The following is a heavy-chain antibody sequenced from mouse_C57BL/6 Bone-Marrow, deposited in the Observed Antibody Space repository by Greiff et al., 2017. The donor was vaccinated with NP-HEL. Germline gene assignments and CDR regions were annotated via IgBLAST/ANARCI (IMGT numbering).Heavy chain of an antibody. J-gene: IGHJ3*01. D-gene: IGHD1-2*01. Sequence: QVQLQQPGAELVKPGASVKMSCKASGYTFTSYWITWVKQRPGQGLEWIGDIYPGSGSTNYNEKFKSKATLTVDTSSSTAYMQLSSLTSEDSAVYDCAKTGYYGPWFAYWGQGTLVTVSA. CDR2: IYPGSGST. CDR1: GYTFTSYW. CDR3: AKTGYYGPWFAY. V-gene: IGHV1-55*01.